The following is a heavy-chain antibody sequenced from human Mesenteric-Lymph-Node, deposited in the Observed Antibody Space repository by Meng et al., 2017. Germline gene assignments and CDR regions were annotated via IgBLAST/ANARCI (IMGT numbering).Heavy chain of an antibody. Sequence: QVQLQEPGPGLVKPSQTLSLTCTVSGGSISSDYYWSWIRQSAGKGLEWIGRVYPNGNSNYNPSLKSRVTMSVDTSKNQFSLNLSSVTAADTATYYCAGDSSGYSKDAFDIWGQGTMVTVSS. D-gene: IGHD3-22*01. CDR2: VYPNGNS. CDR3: AGDSSGYSKDAFDI. J-gene: IGHJ3*02. V-gene: IGHV4-61*02. CDR1: GGSISSDYY.